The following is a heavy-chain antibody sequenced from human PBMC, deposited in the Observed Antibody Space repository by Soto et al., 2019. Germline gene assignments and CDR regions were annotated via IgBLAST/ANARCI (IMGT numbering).Heavy chain of an antibody. CDR1: GFTFDDYA. V-gene: IGHV3-9*01. CDR3: ASDYSGRYSGYDTGIFDY. Sequence: GGSLRLSCAASGFTFDDYAMHWVRQAPGKGLEWVSGISWNSGSIGYADSVKGRFTISRDNAKNSLYLQMNSLRAEDTALYYCASDYSGRYSGYDTGIFDYWGQGTLVTVSS. D-gene: IGHD5-12*01. J-gene: IGHJ4*02. CDR2: ISWNSGSI.